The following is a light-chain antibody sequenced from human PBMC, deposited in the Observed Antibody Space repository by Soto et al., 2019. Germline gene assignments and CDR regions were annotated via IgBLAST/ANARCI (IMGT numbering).Light chain of an antibody. CDR3: QSYDSSLSGSGA. Sequence: QSVLTQPPSVSGAPGQRVTISCTGSYSNIGAGYEVHWYQQIPGTAPKLLISGHNNRPSGVPDRFFGSKSGTSASLTIIGLQAEDEADYYCQSYDSSLSGSGAFGGGTKVAVL. J-gene: IGLJ3*02. CDR2: GHN. CDR1: YSNIGAGYE. V-gene: IGLV1-40*01.